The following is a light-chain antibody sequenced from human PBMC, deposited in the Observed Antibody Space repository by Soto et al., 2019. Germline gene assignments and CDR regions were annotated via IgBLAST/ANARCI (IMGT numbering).Light chain of an antibody. CDR3: SSYTTRSTLV. CDR2: DVT. CDR1: SIDVGAYDF. J-gene: IGLJ2*01. V-gene: IGLV2-14*01. Sequence: QSALTQPASVSGSTGQSITISCPGTSIDVGAYDFVSWYQHSPGKDPKLVTFDVTHRPPGISDRFSGSKSANTASLTISGLQAAGEAFYYCSSYTTRSTLVFGGGTKQTV.